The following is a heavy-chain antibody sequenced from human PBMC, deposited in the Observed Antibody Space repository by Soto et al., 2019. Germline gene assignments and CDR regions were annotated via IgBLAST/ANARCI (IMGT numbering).Heavy chain of an antibody. Sequence: SETLSLTCTVSGGSISSGGYYWSWIRQHPGKGLEWIGYIYYSGSTYYNPSLKSRVTISVDTSKNQFSLKLSSVTAADTAVYYCGRVSPYDFLTVYLDYWGQGTLVPVPS. CDR1: GGSISSGGYY. D-gene: IGHD3-9*01. CDR2: IYYSGST. CDR3: GRVSPYDFLTVYLDY. V-gene: IGHV4-31*03. J-gene: IGHJ4*02.